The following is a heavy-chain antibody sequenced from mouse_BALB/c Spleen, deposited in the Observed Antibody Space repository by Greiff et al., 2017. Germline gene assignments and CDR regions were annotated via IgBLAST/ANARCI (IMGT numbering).Heavy chain of an antibody. CDR2: INPYNDGT. CDR1: GYTFTSYV. CDR3: ARITTVVADY. J-gene: IGHJ2*01. Sequence: LVESGPELVKPGASVKMSCKASGYTFTSYVMHWVKQKPGQGLEWIGYINPYNDGTKYNEKFKGKATLTSDKSSSTAYMELSSLTSEDSAVYYCARITTVVADYWGQGTTLTVSS. D-gene: IGHD1-1*01. V-gene: IGHV1-14*01.